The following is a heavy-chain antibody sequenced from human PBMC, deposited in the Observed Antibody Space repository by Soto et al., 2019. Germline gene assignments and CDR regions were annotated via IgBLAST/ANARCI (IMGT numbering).Heavy chain of an antibody. J-gene: IGHJ4*02. CDR2: INPSGGST. V-gene: IGHV1-46*03. D-gene: IGHD6-13*01. CDR3: ARDRRIAAAGTILFAGY. Sequence: GASVKVSCKASGYTFTSYYMHWVRQAPGQGLEWMGIINPSGGSTSYAQKFQGRVTMTRDTSTSTVYMELSSLRSEDTAVYYCARDRRIAAAGTILFAGYWGQGTLVTVSS. CDR1: GYTFTSYY.